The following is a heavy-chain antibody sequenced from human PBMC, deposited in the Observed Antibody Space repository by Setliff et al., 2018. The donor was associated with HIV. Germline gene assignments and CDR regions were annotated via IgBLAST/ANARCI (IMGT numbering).Heavy chain of an antibody. CDR1: GFSFSRYT. CDR2: ITSHLRYI. Sequence: GGSLRLSCVTFGFSFSRYTMMWVRQAPGKGLEWVSSITSHLRYIYADSVKGRFTISRDNTRNSLYLQMNSLRAEDTVLYYCAKGDSFVYSYVYPDYWGQGTLVTVSS. CDR3: AKGDSFVYSYVYPDY. D-gene: IGHD3-22*01. V-gene: IGHV3-21*01. J-gene: IGHJ4*02.